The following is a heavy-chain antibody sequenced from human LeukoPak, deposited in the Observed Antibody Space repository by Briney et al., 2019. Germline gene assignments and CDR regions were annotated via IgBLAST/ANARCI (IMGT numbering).Heavy chain of an antibody. Sequence: GGSLRLSCAASGFTFNNYAMNWFRQAPGKGLEGVSGISGSGGSTDYADSVKGRFTISRDNSKNTLYLQMNSLRAEDAAVYYCAKDLRGYDRPSDYWGQGTLVTVSS. J-gene: IGHJ4*02. V-gene: IGHV3-23*01. D-gene: IGHD5-12*01. CDR2: ISGSGGST. CDR1: GFTFNNYA. CDR3: AKDLRGYDRPSDY.